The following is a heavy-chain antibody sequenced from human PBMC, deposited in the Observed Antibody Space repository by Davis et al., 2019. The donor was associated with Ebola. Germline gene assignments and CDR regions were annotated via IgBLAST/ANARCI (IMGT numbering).Heavy chain of an antibody. CDR1: GFSFDDYA. J-gene: IGHJ6*02. D-gene: IGHD3-16*01. Sequence: GESLKISCAVSGFSFDDYALHWVRQAPGKGLEWVSLILGYGTRTFYADSVKGRFTLSRDNSKNTLYLQMNSLRAEDTAVYYCAKGGPSFGIPYGMDVWGQGTTVTVSS. V-gene: IGHV3-43D*03. CDR3: AKGGPSFGIPYGMDV. CDR2: ILGYGTRT.